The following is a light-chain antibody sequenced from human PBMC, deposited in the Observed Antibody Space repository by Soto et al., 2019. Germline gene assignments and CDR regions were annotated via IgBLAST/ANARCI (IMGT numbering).Light chain of an antibody. CDR3: QQRSNWPRGT. Sequence: EIVLTQSPATLSLSPGERATLACRASQSVSFYLAWYQQKPGQAPRLLIYDASNRATGIPARFSGSGSGTDFTLTISSLEPEDFAVYYCQQRSNWPRGTFGQGTKVDI. CDR1: QSVSFY. V-gene: IGKV3-11*01. J-gene: IGKJ1*01. CDR2: DAS.